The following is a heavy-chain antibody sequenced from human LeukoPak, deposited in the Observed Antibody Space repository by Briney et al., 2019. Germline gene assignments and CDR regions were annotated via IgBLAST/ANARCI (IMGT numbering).Heavy chain of an antibody. CDR1: GFTFSSYW. CDR3: AKDRWTEVDAFDI. Sequence: GGTLRLSCAASGFTFSSYWMSWVRQAPGKGLEWVANIKQDGSEKYYVDSVKGRFTISRDNAKNSLYLQMNSLRAEDTAVYYCAKDRWTEVDAFDIWGQGTMVTVSS. D-gene: IGHD1-1*01. J-gene: IGHJ3*02. V-gene: IGHV3-7*03. CDR2: IKQDGSEK.